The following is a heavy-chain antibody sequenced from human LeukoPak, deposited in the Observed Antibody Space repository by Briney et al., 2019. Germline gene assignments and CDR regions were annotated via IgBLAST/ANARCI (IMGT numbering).Heavy chain of an antibody. D-gene: IGHD3-16*01. CDR3: ASSWGYANYYYYYGMDV. V-gene: IGHV1-69*13. CDR2: IIPIFGTA. Sequence: GASVKVSCKASGGTFSSYAISWVRQAPGQGLEWMGGIIPIFGTANYAQKFQGRVTITADESTSTAYMELSSLRSEDTAVYYCASSWGYANYYYYYGMDVWGQGTTVTVSS. J-gene: IGHJ6*02. CDR1: GGTFSSYA.